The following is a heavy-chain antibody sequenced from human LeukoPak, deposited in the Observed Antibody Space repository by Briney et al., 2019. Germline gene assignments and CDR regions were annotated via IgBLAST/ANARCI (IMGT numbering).Heavy chain of an antibody. D-gene: IGHD5-24*01. J-gene: IGHJ4*02. CDR3: ARERDGRRWFFDY. V-gene: IGHV4-59*01. CDR1: GGSISSYY. Sequence: SETLSLTCTVSGGSISSYYWSWIRQPPGKGLEWIGYIYYSGSTNYNPSPKSRVTISVDTSKNHFSLKLSSVTAADTAVYYCARERDGRRWFFDYWGQGSLVTVSS. CDR2: IYYSGST.